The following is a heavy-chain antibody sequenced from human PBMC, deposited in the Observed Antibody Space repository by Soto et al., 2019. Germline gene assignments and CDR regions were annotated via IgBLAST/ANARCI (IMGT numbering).Heavy chain of an antibody. CDR1: GFTVSSNY. J-gene: IGHJ4*02. V-gene: IGHV3-66*04. D-gene: IGHD5-18*01. CDR2: IYSGGSA. Sequence: EVQLVESGGGLVQPGGSLRLSCAASGFTVSSNYMSWVRQAPGKGLEWVSVIYSGGSAYYADSVKGRFTISRDNSKNTLYLQMSRLIAEATAVYYCARHGYSYGGGYFDYWGQGTLVTVSS. CDR3: ARHGYSYGGGYFDY.